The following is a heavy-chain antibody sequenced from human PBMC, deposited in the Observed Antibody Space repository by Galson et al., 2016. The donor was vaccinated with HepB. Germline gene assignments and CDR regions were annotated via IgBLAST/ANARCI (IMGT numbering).Heavy chain of an antibody. CDR3: ARDLEAAPGSRDIDF. CDR1: GSSIRSGYF. J-gene: IGHJ4*02. Sequence: LSLTCSVSGSSIRSGYFWVWIRQPPGKELEWIGSIYHSGTTYYNPSLKSRITMSIDTSKNQFYLRLKSVTAADTAVYYCARDLEAAPGSRDIDFWGQGTPLPVAS. CDR2: IYHSGTT. D-gene: IGHD6-13*01. V-gene: IGHV4-38-2*02.